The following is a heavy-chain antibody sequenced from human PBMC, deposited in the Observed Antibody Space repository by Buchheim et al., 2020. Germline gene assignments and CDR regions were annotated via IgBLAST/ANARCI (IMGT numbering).Heavy chain of an antibody. V-gene: IGHV4-34*01. CDR3: VRLGEDPSYYGEYADY. Sequence: QVQLQQWGAGLLKPSETLSLTCTVYGGSLSGFYWNWIRQPPGKGLEWIGEINQSGNTNYNPSLKSRVTVSADTSKNLFSLNLYSVTAADTAIYYCVRLGEDPSYYGEYADYWGQGTL. CDR2: INQSGNT. D-gene: IGHD3-10*01. CDR1: GGSLSGFY. J-gene: IGHJ4*02.